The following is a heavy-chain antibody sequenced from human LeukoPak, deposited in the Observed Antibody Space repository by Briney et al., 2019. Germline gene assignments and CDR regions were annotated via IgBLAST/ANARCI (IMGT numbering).Heavy chain of an antibody. V-gene: IGHV3-21*01. D-gene: IGHD3-10*01. CDR2: ISSSSSYI. CDR1: GFTFSSYS. Sequence: GGSLRLSCAASGFTFSSYSMNWVRQAPGKGLEWVSSISSSSSYIYYADSVKGRFTISRDNAKNSLYLQMNSLRAEDTAVYYCARAEMVRLGYYYGMAVWGQGTTVTVSS. CDR3: ARAEMVRLGYYYGMAV. J-gene: IGHJ6*02.